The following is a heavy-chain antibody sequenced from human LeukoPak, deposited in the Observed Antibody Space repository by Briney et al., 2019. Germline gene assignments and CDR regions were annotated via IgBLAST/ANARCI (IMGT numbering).Heavy chain of an antibody. CDR3: ARDQLWFGELLYQFDY. J-gene: IGHJ4*02. Sequence: GASVTPSCKASGYTFTSYGISWVRQAPGQGLEWMRRIHAYNGNTNYAQKLQGRVTMTTDTSTSTAHMELRSLRSDDTAVYYCARDQLWFGELLYQFDYWGQGTLVTVSS. CDR2: IHAYNGNT. D-gene: IGHD3-10*01. CDR1: GYTFTSYG. V-gene: IGHV1-18*04.